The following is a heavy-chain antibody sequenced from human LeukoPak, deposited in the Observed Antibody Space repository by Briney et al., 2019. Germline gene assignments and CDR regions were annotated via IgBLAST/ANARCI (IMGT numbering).Heavy chain of an antibody. CDR1: GYTFTGYY. V-gene: IGHV1-2*02. Sequence: GASVKVSCKASGYTFTGYYMHWVRQAPGQGLEWMGWINPNSGGTNYAQKFQGRVTMTRDTSISTAYMELSRLRSDDTAVYYCARDGGGSYIPDVYYGMDVWGQGTTVTVSS. J-gene: IGHJ6*02. CDR2: INPNSGGT. CDR3: ARDGGGSYIPDVYYGMDV. D-gene: IGHD1-26*01.